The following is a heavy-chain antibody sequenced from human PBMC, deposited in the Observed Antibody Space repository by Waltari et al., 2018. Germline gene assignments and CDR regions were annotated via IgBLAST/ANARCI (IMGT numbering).Heavy chain of an antibody. CDR3: ARGHSGWYDY. CDR1: GYSIRSGYY. J-gene: IGHJ4*02. V-gene: IGHV4-38-2*01. D-gene: IGHD6-19*01. Sequence: QVQLQESGPGLVTPSETRSLTFAVSGYSIRSGYYWGWIRQPPGKGLEWVVTIYHSGSTYYNPSLKSRVTISVDTSNNQFSLKLSSVTAADTAVYYCARGHSGWYDYWGQGNLVTVSS. CDR2: IYHSGST.